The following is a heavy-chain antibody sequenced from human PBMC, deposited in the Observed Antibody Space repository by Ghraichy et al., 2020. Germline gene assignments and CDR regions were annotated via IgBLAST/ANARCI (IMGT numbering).Heavy chain of an antibody. Sequence: LSLTCAVSGFTLSSHWMHWVRQAPGKGLVWVSRIHPDGSDTTYADSVKGRFTLPRDNAENMVYLQMNSLRAEDAAVYYCVRVQTVAGTGPHFDYWGQGTLVTVSS. J-gene: IGHJ4*02. CDR3: VRVQTVAGTGPHFDY. CDR2: IHPDGSDT. V-gene: IGHV3-74*01. D-gene: IGHD6-13*01. CDR1: GFTLSSHW.